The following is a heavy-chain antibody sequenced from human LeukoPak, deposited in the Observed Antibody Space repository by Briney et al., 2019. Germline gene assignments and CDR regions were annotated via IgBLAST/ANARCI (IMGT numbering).Heavy chain of an antibody. CDR2: INHSGST. Sequence: SETLSLTCAVYGGSFSGYYWSWIRQPPGKGLEWIGEINHSGSTNYNPSLKSRVTISVDTSKNQFSLKLSSVTAADTAVYYCARFAGNYYGSGSYYPRDYWGQGTLVTVSS. V-gene: IGHV4-34*01. D-gene: IGHD3-10*01. CDR3: ARFAGNYYGSGSYYPRDY. J-gene: IGHJ4*02. CDR1: GGSFSGYY.